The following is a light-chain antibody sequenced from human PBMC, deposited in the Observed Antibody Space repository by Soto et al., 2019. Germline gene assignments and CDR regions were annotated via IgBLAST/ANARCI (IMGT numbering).Light chain of an antibody. CDR1: QSVSSTY. Sequence: DIELTQSPSTLSLSPGDRATLSCRASQSVSSTYLAWHQQTPGEAPMLLIYGASSMATGIPYRFSGSGSGTEFTLTISRLQPEDFAVYFCQQYDSSPYTFGQGTKLEIK. V-gene: IGKV3-20*01. CDR2: GAS. CDR3: QQYDSSPYT. J-gene: IGKJ2*01.